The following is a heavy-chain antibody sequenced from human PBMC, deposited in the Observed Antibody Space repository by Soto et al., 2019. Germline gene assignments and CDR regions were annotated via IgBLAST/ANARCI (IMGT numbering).Heavy chain of an antibody. J-gene: IGHJ3*01. CDR3: ARAAVAFDAFDL. D-gene: IGHD2-15*01. CDR1: GDSVSSNSTT. Sequence: QLQQSGPGLVKPSQTLSLTCGIFGDSVSSNSTTWNWIRQSPSRGLEWLGRTYLRSKWYNEYAVSVKSRIAISPDTSKNHFSLQLSSVTPEDTAVYFCARAAVAFDAFDLWGQGTVVTVSS. V-gene: IGHV6-1*01. CDR2: TYLRSKWYN.